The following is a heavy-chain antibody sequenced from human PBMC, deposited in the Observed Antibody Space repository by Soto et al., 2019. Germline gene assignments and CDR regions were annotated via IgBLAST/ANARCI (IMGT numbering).Heavy chain of an antibody. J-gene: IGHJ3*01. D-gene: IGHD1-7*01. Sequence: QVHLVQSGAEVKKPGASVKVSCMASGYNFIAQNIHWLRQAPGLGLEWMGKMNPNSGGSDYAQEFQDRVTVTRGTSISTVCMELTSLKSDGTAVYYCARERHLNSPSDAFDLWGHGTMVIVSS. CDR3: ARERHLNSPSDAFDL. CDR2: MNPNSGGS. CDR1: GYNFIAQN. V-gene: IGHV1-2*02.